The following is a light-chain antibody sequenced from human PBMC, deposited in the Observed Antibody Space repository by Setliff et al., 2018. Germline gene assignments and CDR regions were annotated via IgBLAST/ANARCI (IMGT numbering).Light chain of an antibody. CDR1: SSDVGGYNY. CDR2: EVS. V-gene: IGLV2-8*01. J-gene: IGLJ2*01. Sequence: QSVLTQPPSASGSPGQSVTISCTGTSSDVGGYNYVSWYQQHPGKAPKLMIYEVSKRPSGVPDRFSGSKSGNTASLTVSGLQAEDEADYYCAVWHHSLDGPVFGGGTKVTVL. CDR3: AVWHHSLDGPV.